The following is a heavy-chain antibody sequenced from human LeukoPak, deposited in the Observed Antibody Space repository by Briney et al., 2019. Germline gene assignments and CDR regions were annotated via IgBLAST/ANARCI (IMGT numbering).Heavy chain of an antibody. Sequence: PGGSLRLSCAASGFTFSSYWMSWVRQAPGEGLEWVANIKQDGSEKYYVDSVKGRFTISRDNAKNSLYLQMNSLRAEDTAVYYCARDDYGDYYYGMDVWGQGTTVTVSS. J-gene: IGHJ6*02. CDR3: ARDDYGDYYYGMDV. CDR1: GFTFSSYW. CDR2: IKQDGSEK. D-gene: IGHD4-17*01. V-gene: IGHV3-7*03.